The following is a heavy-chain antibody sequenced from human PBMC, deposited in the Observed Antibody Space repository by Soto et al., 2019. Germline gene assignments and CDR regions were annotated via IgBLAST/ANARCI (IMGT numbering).Heavy chain of an antibody. Sequence: EVQRVESGGDLVQPGGSLRLSCAASGFIFSDYTMTWVRQAPGRGLEFVSHISSSGGAIFYAEAVKGRFNISRDNAKNSMYLQMTSLRADDKAVYFCARDHGGSTWFVGVYYFFGMDVWGQWTAVTVSS. CDR3: ARDHGGSTWFVGVYYFFGMDV. V-gene: IGHV3-48*04. CDR1: GFIFSDYT. D-gene: IGHD6-13*01. CDR2: ISSSGGAI. J-gene: IGHJ6*02.